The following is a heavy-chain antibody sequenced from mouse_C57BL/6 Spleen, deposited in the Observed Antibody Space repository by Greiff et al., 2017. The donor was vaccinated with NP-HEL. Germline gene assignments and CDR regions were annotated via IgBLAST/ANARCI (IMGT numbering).Heavy chain of an antibody. D-gene: IGHD2-10*02. CDR1: GYTFTSYC. CDR2: IHPNSGST. Sequence: VQLQQPGAELVKPGASVKLSCTASGYTFTSYCMHWVKQTPGQGLEWIGMIHPNSGSTNYNEKFKSQATLTVDKSASTDYMQISSLTSEDSAVYCSARLAYGNYFDYWGQGTTLTVSS. CDR3: ARLAYGNYFDY. V-gene: IGHV1-64*01. J-gene: IGHJ2*01.